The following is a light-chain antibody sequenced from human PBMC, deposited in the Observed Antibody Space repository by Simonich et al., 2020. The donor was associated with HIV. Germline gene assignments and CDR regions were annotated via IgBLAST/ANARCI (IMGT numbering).Light chain of an antibody. J-gene: IGKJ1*01. CDR3: HQYSSTPQT. Sequence: DIVMTQSPDSLAVSLGERATINCKSSQSVLYSSNNKNYLAWYQQKPGHPPNLLIYWASTRESGVPDRFSASGSGTDFTLTISSLQAEDVAIYYCHQYSSTPQTFGQGTKVEIK. CDR1: QSVLYSSNNKNY. CDR2: WAS. V-gene: IGKV4-1*01.